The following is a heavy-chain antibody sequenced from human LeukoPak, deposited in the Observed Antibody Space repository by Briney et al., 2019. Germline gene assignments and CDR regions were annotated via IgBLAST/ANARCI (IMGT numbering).Heavy chain of an antibody. CDR3: AKGVNYYDSSGYSLDAFDI. V-gene: IGHV3-30*18. D-gene: IGHD3-22*01. CDR2: ISYDGSNK. CDR1: GFTFSSYG. Sequence: GGSLRLSCAASGFTFSSYGMHWVRQAPGKGLEWVAVISYDGSNKYYADSVKGRFTISRDNSKNTLYLQMNSLRAEDTAVYYCAKGVNYYDSSGYSLDAFDIWGQGTVVTVSS. J-gene: IGHJ3*02.